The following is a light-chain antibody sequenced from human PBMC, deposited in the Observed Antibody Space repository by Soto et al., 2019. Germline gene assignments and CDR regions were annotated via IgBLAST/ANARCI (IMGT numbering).Light chain of an antibody. CDR1: QSVSSS. Sequence: EIVMTQSPATLSVSPGERATLSCRASQSVSSSLAWYQQKPGQAPRLLIYGASTRATGIPVRFSGSGSGTEFTLTISSLQSEDFAVYYCQQYNNWPPIFGQGTKLEIK. CDR3: QQYNNWPPI. V-gene: IGKV3-15*01. J-gene: IGKJ2*01. CDR2: GAS.